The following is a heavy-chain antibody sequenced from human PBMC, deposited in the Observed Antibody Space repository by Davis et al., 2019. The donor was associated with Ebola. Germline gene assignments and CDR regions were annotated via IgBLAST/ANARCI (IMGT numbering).Heavy chain of an antibody. CDR3: ARDSGYSYGMDV. CDR1: GGSISSSSYY. V-gene: IGHV4-39*07. CDR2: INHSGST. J-gene: IGHJ6*02. Sequence: SETLSLTCTVPGGSISSSSYYWSWIRQPPGKGLEWIGEINHSGSTNYNPSLKSRVTISVDTSKNQFSLKLSSVTAADTAVYYCARDSGYSYGMDVWGQGTTVTVSS. D-gene: IGHD5-18*01.